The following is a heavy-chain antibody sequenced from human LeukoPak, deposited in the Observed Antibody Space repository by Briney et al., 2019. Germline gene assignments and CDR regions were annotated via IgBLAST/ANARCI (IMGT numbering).Heavy chain of an antibody. J-gene: IGHJ4*02. Sequence: SETLSLTCTVSGGSISSYYWSWIRQPPGKGLEWIGYIYYSGSTNYNPSLKSRVTISVDTSKNQFSLKLSSVTAADTAVYYCAKGSSTTCPCYRDYWGQGTLVTVSS. CDR2: IYYSGST. CDR3: AKGSSTTCPCYRDY. V-gene: IGHV4-59*01. CDR1: GGSISSYY. D-gene: IGHD2-2*01.